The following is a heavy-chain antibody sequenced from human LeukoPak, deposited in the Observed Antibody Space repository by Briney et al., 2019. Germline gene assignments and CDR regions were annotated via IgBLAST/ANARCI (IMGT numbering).Heavy chain of an antibody. V-gene: IGHV3-21*01. CDR2: ISSSSSYI. Sequence: PGGSLRLSCAASGFTFSSYSMNWVRQAPGKGLEWVSSISSSSSYIYYADSVKGRVTISRDNAKNSLYLKINTLSAGGTAVYYRARLRGPVPGLDPGGQ. CDR1: GFTFSSYS. J-gene: IGHJ5*02. CDR3: ARLRGPVPGLDP. D-gene: IGHD4-17*01.